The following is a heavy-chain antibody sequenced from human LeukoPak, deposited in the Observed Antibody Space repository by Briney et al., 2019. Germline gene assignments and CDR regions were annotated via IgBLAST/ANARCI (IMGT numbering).Heavy chain of an antibody. D-gene: IGHD1-26*01. CDR3: ARALRELPDYYYYMDV. CDR2: IYHSGST. V-gene: IGHV4-38-2*01. Sequence: KAGGSLRLSCAASGFTFSSYAMSWVRQAPGKGLEWIGSIYHSGSTYYNPSLKSRVTISVDTSKNQFSLKLSSVTAADTAVYYCARALRELPDYYYYMDVWGKGTTVTVSS. J-gene: IGHJ6*03. CDR1: GFTFSSYA.